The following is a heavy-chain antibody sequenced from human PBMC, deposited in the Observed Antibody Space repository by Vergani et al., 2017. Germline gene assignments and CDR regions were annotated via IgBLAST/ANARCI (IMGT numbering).Heavy chain of an antibody. J-gene: IGHJ4*02. V-gene: IGHV5-51*01. CDR3: TRHVPCGDGACLHFDH. Sequence: EVMLVQSGAEVTKPGESLKISCKYSESSFISNEIAWVRQMSGKGLQWMGNINPIDSKIAYSPSFQGQAIMSLDKSITTAYLQLRSLKASDTAIYYCTRHVPCGDGACLHFDHWGQGTQVTVSS. D-gene: IGHD2-21*01. CDR2: INPIDSKI. CDR1: ESSFISNE.